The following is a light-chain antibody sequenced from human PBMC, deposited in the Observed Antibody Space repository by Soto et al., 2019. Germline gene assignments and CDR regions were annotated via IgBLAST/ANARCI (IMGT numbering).Light chain of an antibody. Sequence: EIVLTQSPATLSVSPGERAALSCRASQSVSNNLAWYQQKPGQPPRLLIFGASTRATGIPARFSGSGSEAEFALTISTLQSEDFAVYYCQQYGSSPRVSFGGGTKVQIK. J-gene: IGKJ4*01. CDR1: QSVSNN. CDR2: GAS. CDR3: QQYGSSPRVS. V-gene: IGKV3D-15*01.